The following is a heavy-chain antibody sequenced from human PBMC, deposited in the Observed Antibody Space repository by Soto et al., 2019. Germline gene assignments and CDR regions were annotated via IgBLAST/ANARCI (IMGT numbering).Heavy chain of an antibody. CDR1: GFTFSSYA. CDR2: ISGSGGST. Sequence: PGGSLRLSCAASGFTFSSYAMSWVRQAPGKGLEWVSAISGSGGSTYYADSVKGRFTISRDNSKNTLYLQMNSLRAEDTAVYYCANNPYYDSSGYPDYWGQGTLVTVS. D-gene: IGHD3-22*01. J-gene: IGHJ4*02. V-gene: IGHV3-23*01. CDR3: ANNPYYDSSGYPDY.